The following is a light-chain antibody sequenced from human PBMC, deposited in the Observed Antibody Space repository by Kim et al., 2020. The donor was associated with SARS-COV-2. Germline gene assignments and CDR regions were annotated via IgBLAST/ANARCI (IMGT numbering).Light chain of an antibody. V-gene: IGKV3-15*01. J-gene: IGKJ2*01. CDR1: ESGSSK. CDR3: QQYNDWPYT. Sequence: VAAGERVTLSCRASESGSSKLAGFQQKPGQVPRLLIYGASTRCPGTPARFTASGSGTQFTLTISSLQSEDFAIYYCQQYNDWPYTFGQGTKLEI. CDR2: GAS.